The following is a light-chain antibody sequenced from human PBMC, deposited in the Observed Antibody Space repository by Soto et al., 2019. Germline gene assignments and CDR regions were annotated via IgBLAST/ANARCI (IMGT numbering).Light chain of an antibody. Sequence: QSALTQPASVSGSPGQSITISCTGTSSDVGSYNLVSWYQQHPGKAPKLMIYVVSKRPSGVSNRFSGSKSGNTASLTISGLQAEDEADYYCCSYAGSLVVFGGGTKLTVL. J-gene: IGLJ2*01. CDR2: VVS. V-gene: IGLV2-23*02. CDR3: CSYAGSLVV. CDR1: SSDVGSYNL.